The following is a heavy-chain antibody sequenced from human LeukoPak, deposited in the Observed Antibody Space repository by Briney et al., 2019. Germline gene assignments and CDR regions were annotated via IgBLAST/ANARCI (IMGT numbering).Heavy chain of an antibody. J-gene: IGHJ5*02. CDR3: ARSYGSGRLHNWLDP. CDR1: GGSISNSLYY. CDR2: IYYSGST. Sequence: PSETLSLTCTVSGGSISNSLYYWAWIRQPPGKGPEWIGNIYYSGSTYYNPSLKSRLTMSVDMSKNQFSLKRSSVTAADTAVYYCARSYGSGRLHNWLDPWGQGTLVTVSS. V-gene: IGHV4-39*01. D-gene: IGHD3-10*01.